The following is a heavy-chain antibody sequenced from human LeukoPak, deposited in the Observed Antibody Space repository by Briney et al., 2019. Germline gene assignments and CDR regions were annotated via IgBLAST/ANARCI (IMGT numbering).Heavy chain of an antibody. Sequence: SETLSLTCTVSGGSINRGGYYWSWIRQHPGKGLERIGYIYYSGSTYYNPSLKSRVTISVDTSKNQFSLKLSSVTAAETAVYDCARDRGSSWLGDWFDPWGQGTLVTVSS. V-gene: IGHV4-31*03. CDR3: ARDRGSSWLGDWFDP. CDR1: GGSINRGGYY. J-gene: IGHJ5*02. D-gene: IGHD6-13*01. CDR2: IYYSGST.